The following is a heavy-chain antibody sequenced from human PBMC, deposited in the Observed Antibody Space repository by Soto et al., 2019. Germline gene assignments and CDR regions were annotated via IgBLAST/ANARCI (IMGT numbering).Heavy chain of an antibody. J-gene: IGHJ6*02. CDR3: ARGLGSSGYYYYYYGMAV. CDR2: INHSGST. CDR1: GGSFSGYY. V-gene: IGHV4-34*01. Sequence: PSETLSLTCAVYGGSFSGYYWSWIRQPPGKGLEWIGEINHSGSTNYNPSLKSRVTILVDTSKNQFSLKLSSVTAADTAVYYCARGLGSSGYYYYYYGMAVWRQGTTVTVSS. D-gene: IGHD3-22*01.